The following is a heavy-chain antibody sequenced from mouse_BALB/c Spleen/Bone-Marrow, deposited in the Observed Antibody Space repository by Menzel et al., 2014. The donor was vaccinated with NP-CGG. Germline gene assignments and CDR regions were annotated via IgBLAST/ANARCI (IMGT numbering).Heavy chain of an antibody. J-gene: IGHJ3*01. D-gene: IGHD1-1*01. Sequence: VQLVESGAELAKPGASVKMSCKASGYTFTIYWMHWVKQRPGQGLEWIGYIDPSTGYTEYNQKFKDKATLTADKSSSTAYMQLSSLTSEDSAVYYCARSWTVVDPALIYWGQGTLVTVSA. V-gene: IGHV1-7*01. CDR1: GYTFTIYW. CDR3: ARSWTVVDPALIY. CDR2: IDPSTGYT.